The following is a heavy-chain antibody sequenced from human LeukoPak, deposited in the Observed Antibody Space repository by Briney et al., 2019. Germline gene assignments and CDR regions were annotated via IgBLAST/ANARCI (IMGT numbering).Heavy chain of an antibody. Sequence: SETLSLTCAVYGGSFSDYYWSWIRQSPGKGLEWIGEINHSRATNYNPSLKSRVSISVDTSKKQFSLKLSSVTAADTAVYYCARGTAAAGTDYWGQGTLVTVSS. CDR2: INHSRAT. V-gene: IGHV4-34*01. J-gene: IGHJ4*02. CDR1: GGSFSDYY. D-gene: IGHD6-13*01. CDR3: ARGTAAAGTDY.